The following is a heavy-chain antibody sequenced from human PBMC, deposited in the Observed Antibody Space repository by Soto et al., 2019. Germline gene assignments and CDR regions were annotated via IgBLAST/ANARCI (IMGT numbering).Heavy chain of an antibody. D-gene: IGHD3-10*01. J-gene: IGHJ4*02. CDR1: GFTFSSYW. CDR3: ARWFTYGNFDYFDY. CDR2: INSGGGTT. V-gene: IGHV3-74*01. Sequence: ETLSLSCAASGFTFSSYWMHWFRQAPGKGLMWVSRINSGGGTTTYADSVKGRFTISRDNARNTLYLQMNGLRAEDTALYYCARWFTYGNFDYFDYWGQGTQVTVS.